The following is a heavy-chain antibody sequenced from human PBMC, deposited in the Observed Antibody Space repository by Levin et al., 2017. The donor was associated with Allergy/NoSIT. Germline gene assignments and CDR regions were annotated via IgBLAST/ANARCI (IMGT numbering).Heavy chain of an antibody. CDR2: IYYSGGT. Sequence: SETLSLTCTVSGGSVSSSSYYWSWIRQPPRKGLEWIGYIYYSGGTNYNPSLKTRVTISIDTSKNQFSLKLSSVTAADTAVYYCARWLRGPLTAFDIWGQGTMVTVSS. D-gene: IGHD1-14*01. V-gene: IGHV4-61*01. J-gene: IGHJ3*02. CDR3: ARWLRGPLTAFDI. CDR1: GGSVSSSSYY.